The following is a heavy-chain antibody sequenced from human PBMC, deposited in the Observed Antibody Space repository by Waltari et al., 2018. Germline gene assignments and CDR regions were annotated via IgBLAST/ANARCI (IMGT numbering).Heavy chain of an antibody. V-gene: IGHV1-24*01. CDR2: FDPEDGET. Sequence: QVQLVQSGAEVKKPGASVKVSCKVSGYTLTELSMHWVRQAPGKGLEWMGGFDPEDGETIYAQKFQGRVTMTEDTSTDTAYMELSSLRSEDTAVYYCATGTYYYDSSGYSYYYMDVWGKGTTVTVSS. D-gene: IGHD3-22*01. CDR3: ATGTYYYDSSGYSYYYMDV. J-gene: IGHJ6*03. CDR1: GYTLTELS.